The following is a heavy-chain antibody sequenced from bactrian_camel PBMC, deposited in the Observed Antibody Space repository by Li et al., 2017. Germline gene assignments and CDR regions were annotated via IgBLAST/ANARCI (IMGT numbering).Heavy chain of an antibody. CDR3: AKDDSGGYAYTAGYDY. J-gene: IGHJ4*01. CDR2: VLTDGTT. Sequence: QVQLVESGGGLVQPGGSLRLSCTASGYAYTLCSMGWYRQAPGKERELVSSVLTDGTTYYADSVKGRFTISQDHAKNTLYLQLNSLKTEDTAMYYCAKDDSGGYAYTAGYDYWGQGTQVTVS. CDR1: GYAYTLCS. V-gene: IGHV3S53*01. D-gene: IGHD2*01.